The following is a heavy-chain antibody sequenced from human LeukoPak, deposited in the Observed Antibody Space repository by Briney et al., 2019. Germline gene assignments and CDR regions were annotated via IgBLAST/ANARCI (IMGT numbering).Heavy chain of an antibody. CDR1: NYSISTDYY. CDR2: IYYSGST. V-gene: IGHV4-38-2*02. D-gene: IGHD3-10*01. CDR3: ARGLLWFGELSFYFDP. J-gene: IGHJ5*02. Sequence: SETLSLTCTVSNYSISTDYYWGWIRQPPGKGLEWIGSIYYSGSTYYNPSLKSRVTISVDTSKNQFSLKLGSVTAADTAVYYCARGLLWFGELSFYFDPWGQGTLVTVSS.